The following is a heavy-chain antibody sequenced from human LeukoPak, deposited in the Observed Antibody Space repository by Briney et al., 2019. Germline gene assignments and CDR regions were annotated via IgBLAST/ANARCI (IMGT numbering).Heavy chain of an antibody. V-gene: IGHV4-4*07. CDR1: GGSISSYY. J-gene: IGHJ5*02. Sequence: PSETLSLTCTVSGGSISSYYWSWIRQPAGKGLEWIGRIYTSGSTNYNPSLKSRVTMSVDTSKNQFSLKLSSVTAADTAVYYCARELAAGSDTWFDPWGQGTLVTVSS. CDR3: ARELAAGSDTWFDP. D-gene: IGHD6-13*01. CDR2: IYTSGST.